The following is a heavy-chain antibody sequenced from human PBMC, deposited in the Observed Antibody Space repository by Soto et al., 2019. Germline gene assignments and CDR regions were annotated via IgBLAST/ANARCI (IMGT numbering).Heavy chain of an antibody. CDR1: GYTFTGYY. CDR2: INPNSGGT. CDR3: ARGTAAGKYYYYYGMDV. Sequence: ASVKVSCKASGYTFTGYYMHWVRQAPGQGLEWMGWINPNSGGTNYAQKFQGRVTMNRDTSISTAYMELSRLRSDDTAVYYCARGTAAGKYYYYYGMDVWGQGTTVTVSS. D-gene: IGHD6-13*01. V-gene: IGHV1-2*02. J-gene: IGHJ6*02.